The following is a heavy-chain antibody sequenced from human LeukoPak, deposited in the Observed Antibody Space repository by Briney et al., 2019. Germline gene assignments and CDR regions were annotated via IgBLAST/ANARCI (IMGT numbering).Heavy chain of an antibody. J-gene: IGHJ4*02. Sequence: GRSLRLSCAASGFSFRSYGMVWVRQAPGKGLEWVAVIWYDGKDKYYEDSVKGRFTISRDNSKSTLYLQMNSLRAEDTAVYYCAKDFGGYWGQGTLVTVSS. CDR3: AKDFGGY. CDR2: IWYDGKDK. D-gene: IGHD3-10*01. CDR1: GFSFRSYG. V-gene: IGHV3-33*06.